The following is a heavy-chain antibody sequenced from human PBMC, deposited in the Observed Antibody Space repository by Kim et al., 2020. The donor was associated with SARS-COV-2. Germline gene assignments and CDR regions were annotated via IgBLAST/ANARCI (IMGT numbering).Heavy chain of an antibody. CDR3: ARRGIAVAEKDY. D-gene: IGHD6-19*01. J-gene: IGHJ4*02. Sequence: YYNPSLKSRVTISVDTSKNQFSLKLSSVTAADTAVYYCARRGIAVAEKDYWGQGTLVTVSS. V-gene: IGHV4-39*01.